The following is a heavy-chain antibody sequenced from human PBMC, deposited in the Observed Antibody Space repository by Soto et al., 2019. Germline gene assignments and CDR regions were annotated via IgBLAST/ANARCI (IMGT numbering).Heavy chain of an antibody. CDR2: IYPADSDT. CDR3: ARRRAGNDAFDF. Sequence: GESLKISCQGFGYTFSTYWIGWVRQKPGQGLEWMGAIYPADSDTRYTPSFEGHVTFSADKSLSTAYLQWNSLRASDTARYYCARRRAGNDAFDFWGQGVLVNVSS. D-gene: IGHD1-1*01. J-gene: IGHJ4*02. V-gene: IGHV5-51*01. CDR1: GYTFSTYW.